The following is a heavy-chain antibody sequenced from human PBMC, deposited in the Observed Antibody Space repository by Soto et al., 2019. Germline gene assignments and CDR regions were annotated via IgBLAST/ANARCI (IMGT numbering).Heavy chain of an antibody. CDR2: ICPGYSNI. Sequence: EVQVVQSGAEVKEPGESLKIYCKGSGYIFTDHCIVWVRQMAGKGLEWVGIICPGYSNIIYSPSVQGQVTISADMSISTPYLQWRSLKASVPGIYYCARPHYCRGDCNINPDYCTWIDVCGQRNSVTVCS. D-gene: IGHD2-21*01. V-gene: IGHV5-51*01. CDR1: GYIFTDHC. CDR3: ARPHYCRGDCNINPDYCTWIDV. J-gene: IGHJ6*01.